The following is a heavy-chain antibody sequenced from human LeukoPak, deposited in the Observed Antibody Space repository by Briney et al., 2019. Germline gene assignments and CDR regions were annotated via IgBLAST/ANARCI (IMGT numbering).Heavy chain of an antibody. Sequence: GRSLRLSCAASGFTFSSYAMHWVRQAPGKGLEWVAVISYDGSNKYYADSVKGRFTISRDNSKNTLYLQMSSLRAEDTAMYYCARSYGGNSYYFDYWGQGTLVTVSS. CDR1: GFTFSSYA. V-gene: IGHV3-30-3*01. CDR3: ARSYGGNSYYFDY. J-gene: IGHJ4*02. D-gene: IGHD4-23*01. CDR2: ISYDGSNK.